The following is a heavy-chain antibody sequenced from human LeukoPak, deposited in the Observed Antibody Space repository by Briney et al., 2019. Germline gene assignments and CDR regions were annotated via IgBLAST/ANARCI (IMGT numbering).Heavy chain of an antibody. J-gene: IGHJ4*02. V-gene: IGHV1-2*02. Sequence: ASVKVSCKASGYTFTGYYMHWVRQAPGQGLEWMGWINPNSGGTNYAQKFQGRVTMTRDTSISTAYMELSRLRSDDTAVYYCAREDTAMVFVDYWGQGTLVTVSS. D-gene: IGHD5-18*01. CDR3: AREDTAMVFVDY. CDR2: INPNSGGT. CDR1: GYTFTGYY.